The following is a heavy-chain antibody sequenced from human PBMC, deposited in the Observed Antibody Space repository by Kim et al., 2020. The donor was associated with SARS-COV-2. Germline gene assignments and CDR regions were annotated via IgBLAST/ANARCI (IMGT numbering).Heavy chain of an antibody. CDR3: TTGYLNYHDSRGFDY. CDR2: IKSKTDGGTT. D-gene: IGHD3-22*01. Sequence: GGSLRLSCAASGFTFSNAWMIWVRQAPGKGLEWVGRIKSKTDGGTTDYAAPVKGRFTISRDDSKNTLYLQMNSLKTEDTAVYYCTTGYLNYHDSRGFDYWGQGTLVTVSS. CDR1: GFTFSNAW. V-gene: IGHV3-15*01. J-gene: IGHJ4*02.